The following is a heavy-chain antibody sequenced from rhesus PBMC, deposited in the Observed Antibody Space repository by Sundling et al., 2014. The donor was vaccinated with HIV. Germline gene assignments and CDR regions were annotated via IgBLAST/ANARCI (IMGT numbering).Heavy chain of an antibody. D-gene: IGHD6-19*01. CDR1: GYTFTDYW. CDR2: VNPKTGDT. J-gene: IGHJ4*01. Sequence: QVQLIQSGAGVKEPGSSVKVSCTASGYTFTDYWIQWVRQAPGQGLEWMGRVNPKTGDTDYAQNFQGRVTMTRDTSTNTAYMELTSLRSDDTAVFYCATAQFQTDAADLWGQGVLVTVSS. CDR3: ATAQFQTDAADL. V-gene: IGHV1-138*01.